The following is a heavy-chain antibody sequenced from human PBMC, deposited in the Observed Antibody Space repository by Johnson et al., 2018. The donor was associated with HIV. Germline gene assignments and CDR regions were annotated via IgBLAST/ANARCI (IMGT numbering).Heavy chain of an antibody. D-gene: IGHD3-3*01. Sequence: VLLVESGGGLVQPGGSLRLSCEASGFIFRGYWMSWFRQAPGKGLEWVAYMKQDGSEKQYVDAVRGRFTISRDNTKNSVYLQMESLRAGDTAVYYCAREQATLFFRASGAAFDIWGQGTMVTVSS. V-gene: IGHV3-7*01. CDR2: MKQDGSEK. CDR3: AREQATLFFRASGAAFDI. J-gene: IGHJ3*02. CDR1: GFIFRGYW.